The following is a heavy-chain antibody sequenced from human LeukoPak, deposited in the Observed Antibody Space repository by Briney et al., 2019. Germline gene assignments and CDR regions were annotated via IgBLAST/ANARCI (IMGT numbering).Heavy chain of an antibody. CDR2: TYYRSKWYN. CDR1: GDSFTSNSAA. CDR3: ARGSGSWDAFDI. Sequence: SQTLSLTCAISGDSFTSNSAAWNWIRQSPSRGLEWLGRTYYRSKWYNDYAVSVKSRITINPDTSKNQFSLQLNSVTPEDTAVYYCARGSGSWDAFDIWGQGTMVTVSS. J-gene: IGHJ3*02. D-gene: IGHD1-26*01. V-gene: IGHV6-1*01.